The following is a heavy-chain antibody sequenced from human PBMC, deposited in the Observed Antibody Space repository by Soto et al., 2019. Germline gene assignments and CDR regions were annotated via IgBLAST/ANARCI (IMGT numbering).Heavy chain of an antibody. J-gene: IGHJ4*02. D-gene: IGHD3-3*01. CDR2: INPNSGGT. V-gene: IGHV1-2*02. Sequence: ASVKVSCKASGYTFTGYYTHWVRQAPGQGLEWMGWINPNSGGTNYAQKFQGRVTMTRDTSISTAYMELSRLRSDDTAVYYCARGEGSYDFWSGEIDYWGQGTLVTVSS. CDR1: GYTFTGYY. CDR3: ARGEGSYDFWSGEIDY.